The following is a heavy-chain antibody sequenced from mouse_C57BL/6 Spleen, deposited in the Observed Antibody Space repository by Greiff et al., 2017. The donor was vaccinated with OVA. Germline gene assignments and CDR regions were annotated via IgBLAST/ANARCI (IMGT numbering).Heavy chain of an antibody. CDR3: AKTQSAYGSSYGWFAY. CDR2: IWGDGST. V-gene: IGHV2-3*01. CDR1: GFSLTSYG. D-gene: IGHD1-1*01. Sequence: QVQLKQSGPGLVAPSQSLSITCTVSGFSLTSYGVSWVRQPPGKGLEWLGVIWGDGSTNYHSALISRLSISQDNSKSQVFLKLNSLQTDETAAYYCAKTQSAYGSSYGWFAYWGQGTLVTVSA. J-gene: IGHJ3*01.